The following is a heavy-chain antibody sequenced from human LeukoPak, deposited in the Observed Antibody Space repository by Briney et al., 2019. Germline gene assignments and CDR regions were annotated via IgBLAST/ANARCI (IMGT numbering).Heavy chain of an antibody. V-gene: IGHV1-69*01. Sequence: GSSVKVSCKASGGTFSSYAISWVRQAPGQGLEWMGGIIPIFGTANYAQKFQGRVTITADESTSTAYMELSSLRSEDTAVYYCARGPIPTDYDFRPAAFDIWGQGTMVTVSS. J-gene: IGHJ3*02. CDR1: GGTFSSYA. D-gene: IGHD3-3*01. CDR2: IIPIFGTA. CDR3: ARGPIPTDYDFRPAAFDI.